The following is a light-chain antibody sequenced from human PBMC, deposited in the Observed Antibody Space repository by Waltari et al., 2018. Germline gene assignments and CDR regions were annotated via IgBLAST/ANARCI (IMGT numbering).Light chain of an antibody. CDR3: QQYYSTPLT. CDR2: WAS. Sequence: DIVMTQSPDSLAVSLGERATTHCKSSQSVLYSTHNKNYLSWYQQKPGQPPKLLIYWASTRESGVPDRFSGSGSGTDFTLTISSLQAEDVAVYYCQQYYSTPLTFGGGTKVEIK. J-gene: IGKJ4*01. V-gene: IGKV4-1*01. CDR1: QSVLYSTHNKNY.